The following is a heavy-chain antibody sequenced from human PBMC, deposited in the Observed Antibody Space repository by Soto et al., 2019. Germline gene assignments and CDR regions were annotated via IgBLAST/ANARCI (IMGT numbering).Heavy chain of an antibody. Sequence: SETLSLTCTVSGASISGFYWSWIRKSAGKGLEWIGRIYATGTTDYNPSLKSRVMMSVDTSKNQFSLKLSSVTAADTAVYYCARETYYYDSSGYYYGYYFDYWGQGTLVTVSS. CDR3: ARETYYYDSSGYYYGYYFDY. CDR2: IYATGTT. J-gene: IGHJ4*02. V-gene: IGHV4-4*07. CDR1: GASISGFY. D-gene: IGHD3-22*01.